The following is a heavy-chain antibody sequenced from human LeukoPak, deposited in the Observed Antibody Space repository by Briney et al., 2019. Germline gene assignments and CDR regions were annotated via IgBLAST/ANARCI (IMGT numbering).Heavy chain of an antibody. V-gene: IGHV4-59*08. CDR1: GGSISSYY. J-gene: IGHJ4*02. D-gene: IGHD3-10*01. CDR3: ARRRFGEFDY. CDR2: IYYSGST. Sequence: SETLSLTCTVSGGSISSYYWSWIRQPPGKGLEWIGYIYYSGSTNYNPSLKSRVTISVDTSKNQFSLKLNSVTAADTAVYYCARRRFGEFDYWGQGTLVTVSS.